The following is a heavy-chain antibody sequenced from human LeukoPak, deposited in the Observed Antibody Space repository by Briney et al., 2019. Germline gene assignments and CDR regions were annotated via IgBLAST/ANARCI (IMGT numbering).Heavy chain of an antibody. CDR3: ARGSLRGMATISIPPKVLAPQEFDY. J-gene: IGHJ4*02. CDR1: GFTFSSYG. CDR2: ISYDGSNK. Sequence: GGSLRLSCAASGFTFSSYGMHWVRQAPGKGLEWVAVISYDGSNKYYGDSVKGRFTISRDNSMNTLSLQMDSLRAEDTAVYYCARGSLRGMATISIPPKVLAPQEFDYWGQGTLVTVSS. D-gene: IGHD5-24*01. V-gene: IGHV3-30*03.